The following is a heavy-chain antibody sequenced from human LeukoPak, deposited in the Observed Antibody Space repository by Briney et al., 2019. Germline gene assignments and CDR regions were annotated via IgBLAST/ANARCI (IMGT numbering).Heavy chain of an antibody. V-gene: IGHV3-30*02. Sequence: GGSLRLSCAASGFTFNNYGMHWVRQAPGKGLEWVAFIRDDGGDKFYADSVKDRFTISRDSSKNTLYLQMNSLRAEDTAVYYCARGGYVAFGGVPHWGQGTLVTVSS. CDR3: ARGGYVAFGGVPH. J-gene: IGHJ4*02. CDR1: GFTFNNYG. D-gene: IGHD3-16*01. CDR2: IRDDGGDK.